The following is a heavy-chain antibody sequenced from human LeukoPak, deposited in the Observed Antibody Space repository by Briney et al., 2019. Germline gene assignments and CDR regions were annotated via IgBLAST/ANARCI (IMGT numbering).Heavy chain of an antibody. CDR1: GFCFSSYA. Sequence: GGSLRLSCAASGFCFSSYAMHWVRQAPGKGLEYVSAISSDGGSTYYANSVKGRFTISRDNSKNTLYLQMGSLRAEDMAVYYCAKSAIAAAGFYYYYYGMDVWGQGTTVTVSS. V-gene: IGHV3-64*01. D-gene: IGHD6-13*01. J-gene: IGHJ6*02. CDR3: AKSAIAAAGFYYYYYGMDV. CDR2: ISSDGGST.